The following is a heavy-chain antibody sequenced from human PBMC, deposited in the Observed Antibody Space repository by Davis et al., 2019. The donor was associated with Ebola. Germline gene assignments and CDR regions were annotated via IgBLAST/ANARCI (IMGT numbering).Heavy chain of an antibody. CDR2: ISWNSGSI. V-gene: IGHV3-9*01. J-gene: IGHJ4*02. D-gene: IGHD1-1*01. CDR1: GFTFDDYA. CDR3: ARRRVDWNLDY. Sequence: LSLTCAASGFTFDDYAMHWVRQAPGKGLEWVSGISWNSGSIGYADSVKGRFTISRDNAKNTLYLQMNSLRAEDTAVYYCARRRVDWNLDYWGQGTLVTVSS.